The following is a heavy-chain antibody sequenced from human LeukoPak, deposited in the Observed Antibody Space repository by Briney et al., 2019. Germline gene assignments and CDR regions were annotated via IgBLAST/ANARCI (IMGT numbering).Heavy chain of an antibody. CDR2: ILYDGTMK. Sequence: GGSLRLSCAASGFTFDDYGMSWVRQAPGKGLEWVAVILYDGTMKYYADSVKGRFTISRDNSQNTLYLQMNILRAEDTAVYYCARDPRGPTGYDSSGRDSFDYWGQGTLVTVSS. CDR3: ARDPRGPTGYDSSGRDSFDY. J-gene: IGHJ4*02. D-gene: IGHD3-22*01. V-gene: IGHV3-30*03. CDR1: GFTFDDYG.